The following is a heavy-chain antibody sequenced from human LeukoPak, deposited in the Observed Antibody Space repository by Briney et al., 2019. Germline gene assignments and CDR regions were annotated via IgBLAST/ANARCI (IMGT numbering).Heavy chain of an antibody. D-gene: IGHD3-10*01. CDR2: IIPILGIA. V-gene: IGHV1-69*02. CDR3: AIRYGSGSSYFDY. J-gene: IGHJ4*02. Sequence: SVKVSCKASGGTFSSYTISWVRQAPGQGLEWMGRIIPILGIANYAQKFQGRVTITADKSTSTAYMELCSLRSEDTAVYYCAIRYGSGSSYFDYWGQGTLVTVSS. CDR1: GGTFSSYT.